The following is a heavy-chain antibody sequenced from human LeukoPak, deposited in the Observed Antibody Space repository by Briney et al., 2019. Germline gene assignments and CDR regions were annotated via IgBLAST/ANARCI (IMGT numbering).Heavy chain of an antibody. CDR2: INHSGST. CDR3: ASRRIQLWSYYFDY. J-gene: IGHJ4*02. CDR1: GGSFSGYY. D-gene: IGHD5-18*01. V-gene: IGHV4-34*01. Sequence: SETLSLTCAVYGGSFSGYYWSWIRQPPGKGLEWIGEINHSGSTNYNPSLRSRVTISVDTSKNQFSLKLSSVTAADTAVYYCASRRIQLWSYYFDYWGQGTLVTVSS.